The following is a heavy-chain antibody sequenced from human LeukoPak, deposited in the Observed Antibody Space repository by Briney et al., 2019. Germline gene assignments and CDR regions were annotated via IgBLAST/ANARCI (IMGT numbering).Heavy chain of an antibody. V-gene: IGHV4-4*07. Sequence: SETLSLTCTVSGGSFTTYYWSWIRQPAGKGLEWIGHIDSSGTTNYNPSLKSRVTMSTDTSKNQFSLKLSSVTAADTAIYYCARDAKYYYGSRTFFFYEYWGQGTLLTVSS. CDR2: IDSSGTT. D-gene: IGHD3-10*01. CDR3: ARDAKYYYGSRTFFFYEY. CDR1: GGSFTTYY. J-gene: IGHJ4*02.